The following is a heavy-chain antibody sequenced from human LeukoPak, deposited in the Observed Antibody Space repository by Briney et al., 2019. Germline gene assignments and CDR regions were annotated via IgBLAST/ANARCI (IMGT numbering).Heavy chain of an antibody. D-gene: IGHD4-23*01. Sequence: GGSLRLSCAASGVTYSAYTMNWVRQAPGRGLEWGSYISASRDITYYADSVKGRFTISRDNAKNSLCLQMNSLRAEDTAVYYCARVRSVGGNPHAFNIWGQGTMVTVSS. CDR2: ISASRDIT. CDR3: ARVRSVGGNPHAFNI. CDR1: GVTYSAYT. J-gene: IGHJ3*02. V-gene: IGHV3-48*01.